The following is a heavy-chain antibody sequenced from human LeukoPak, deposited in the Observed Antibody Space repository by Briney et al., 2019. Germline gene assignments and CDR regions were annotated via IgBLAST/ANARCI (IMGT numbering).Heavy chain of an antibody. CDR3: ARDWQYCSVGSCSYYFDS. J-gene: IGHJ4*02. CDR2: IYTSGST. Sequence: PSETLSLTCTVSGGSISSYYWSWIRQPAGKGLEWIGRIYTSGSTNYNPSLNSRVTISVDKSKNYFSLKLSSVTAADTGLYYCARDWQYCSVGSCSYYFDSWGRGALVTVSS. V-gene: IGHV4-4*07. D-gene: IGHD2-15*01. CDR1: GGSISSYY.